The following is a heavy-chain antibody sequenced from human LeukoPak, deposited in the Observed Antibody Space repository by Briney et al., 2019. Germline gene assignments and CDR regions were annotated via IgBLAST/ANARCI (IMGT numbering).Heavy chain of an antibody. J-gene: IGHJ4*02. CDR2: ISGSGGST. CDR1: GFTLSSYA. V-gene: IGHV3-23*01. Sequence: GGSLRLSCAASGFTLSSYAMSWVRQAPGKGLEWVSAISGSGGSTYYADSVKGRFTISRDNSKNTLYLQMNSLRAEDTAVYYCAKDRIYSNYFDYWGQGTLVTVSS. CDR3: AKDRIYSNYFDY. D-gene: IGHD4-11*01.